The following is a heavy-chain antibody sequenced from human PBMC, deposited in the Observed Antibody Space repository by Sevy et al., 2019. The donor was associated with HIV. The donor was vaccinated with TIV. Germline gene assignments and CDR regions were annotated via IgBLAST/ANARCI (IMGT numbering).Heavy chain of an antibody. J-gene: IGHJ5*02. V-gene: IGHV6-1*01. CDR2: TYYRSKWYN. CDR3: AKTGYYAISKGYSWFDP. D-gene: IGHD3-10*01. CDR1: GDSVSNSAA. Sequence: SQTLSLTCAISGDSVSNSAAWNWIRQSPSRGLEWLGRTYYRSKWYNDYAVSVKSRMTINTDISKNQFSLLLNSVTPEDTAVYYCAKTGYYAISKGYSWFDPWGQGTLVTVSS.